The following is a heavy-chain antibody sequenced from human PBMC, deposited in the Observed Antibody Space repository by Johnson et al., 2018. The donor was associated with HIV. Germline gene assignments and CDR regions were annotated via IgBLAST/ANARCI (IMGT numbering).Heavy chain of an antibody. CDR2: IYSGGST. CDR3: ARGSSGSFDL. Sequence: VQLVESGGALVKPGGSLRLSCAASGFKFDDNYMAWIRQSPGKGLEWVSVIYSGGSTYYADSVKGRFTISRDSSQNAVYLQMSSLRAEYTALYYCARGSSGSFDLWGRGTMVTVSS. CDR1: GFKFDDNY. J-gene: IGHJ3*01. D-gene: IGHD6-6*01. V-gene: IGHV3-66*01.